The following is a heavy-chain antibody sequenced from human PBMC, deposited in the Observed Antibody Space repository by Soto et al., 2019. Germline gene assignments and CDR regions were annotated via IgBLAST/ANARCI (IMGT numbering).Heavy chain of an antibody. CDR3: VKLGQFSSSWYEYYFDY. CDR1: GYTFTSYA. J-gene: IGHJ4*02. CDR2: INAGNGNT. V-gene: IGHV1-3*01. D-gene: IGHD6-13*01. Sequence: ASVKVSCKASGYTFTSYAMHWVRQAPGQRLEWMGWINAGNGNTKYSQKFQGRVTITRDTSASTAYMELSSLRSEDTAVYYCVKLGQFSSSWYEYYFDYWGQGTLVTVSS.